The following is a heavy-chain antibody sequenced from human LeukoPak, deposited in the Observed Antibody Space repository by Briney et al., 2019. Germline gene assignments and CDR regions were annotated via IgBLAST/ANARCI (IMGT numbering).Heavy chain of an antibody. J-gene: IGHJ4*02. CDR1: GGSISSGGYS. Sequence: PPQTLSLTCTVSGGSISSGGYSWSWLRQPPGKGLEWIGYIYHSGSTYYNPSLKSRVTISVDRSKNQFSLKLSSVTAADTAVYYCARDYYDSSGYYYFDYWGQGTLVTVSS. V-gene: IGHV4-30-2*01. CDR2: IYHSGST. D-gene: IGHD3-22*01. CDR3: ARDYYDSSGYYYFDY.